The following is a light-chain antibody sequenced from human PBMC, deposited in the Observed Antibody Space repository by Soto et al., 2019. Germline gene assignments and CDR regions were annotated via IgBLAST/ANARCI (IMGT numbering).Light chain of an antibody. Sequence: EIVLTQSPGTLSLSPGDRATLSCRASQSVSTNYLAWYQQKLGQAPRLLIYGASTRATGISARFSGSGSGTEFTLTISSLQSEDFAVYYCQQYNNWPPWTFGQGTKVEIK. CDR3: QQYNNWPPWT. V-gene: IGKV3-15*01. J-gene: IGKJ1*01. CDR2: GAS. CDR1: QSVSTN.